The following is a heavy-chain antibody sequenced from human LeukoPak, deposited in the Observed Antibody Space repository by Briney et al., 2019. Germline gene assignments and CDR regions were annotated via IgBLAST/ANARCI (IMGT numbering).Heavy chain of an antibody. V-gene: IGHV1-3*01. Sequence: ASVKVSCKASGYTFTSYAMHWVRQAPGQRLEWMGWINAGNGNTKYSQKFQGRVTITRDTSASTAYMELSSLRSEDTAVYYCARWLSDYGVSPQPDYWGQGTLVTVSS. D-gene: IGHD4-17*01. CDR3: ARWLSDYGVSPQPDY. CDR1: GYTFTSYA. CDR2: INAGNGNT. J-gene: IGHJ4*02.